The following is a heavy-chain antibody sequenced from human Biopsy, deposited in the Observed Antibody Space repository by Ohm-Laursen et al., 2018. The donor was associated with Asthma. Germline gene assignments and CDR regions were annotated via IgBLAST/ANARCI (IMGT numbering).Heavy chain of an antibody. V-gene: IGHV1-2*06. Sequence: SVKVSCKASGYSFTDYHLHWVRQAPGQGLEWMGRITPESGGTTYAQKFQGRVTMTRDRSISTAYMELNRLRSDDTAVYYCARRGITGTTLDYWGQGTLVTVSS. CDR1: GYSFTDYH. J-gene: IGHJ4*02. CDR3: ARRGITGTTLDY. CDR2: ITPESGGT. D-gene: IGHD1-7*01.